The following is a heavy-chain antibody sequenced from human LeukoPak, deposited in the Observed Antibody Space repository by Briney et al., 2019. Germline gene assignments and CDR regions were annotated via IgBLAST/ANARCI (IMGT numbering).Heavy chain of an antibody. V-gene: IGHV3-30*18. D-gene: IGHD1-1*01. Sequence: GGSLRLSCAASGFTFSCYGTHSVRQAPGKGLEWVAVISHDGNNKYYADSVKVRFTISSDNSKNTLYLQMNSLRAEGTAVYYCAKLPDGGTYDYWGQGTLVTVSS. J-gene: IGHJ4*02. CDR1: GFTFSCYG. CDR3: AKLPDGGTYDY. CDR2: ISHDGNNK.